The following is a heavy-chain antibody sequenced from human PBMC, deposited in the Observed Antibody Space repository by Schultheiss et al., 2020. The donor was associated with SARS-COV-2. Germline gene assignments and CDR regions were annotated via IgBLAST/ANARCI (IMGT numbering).Heavy chain of an antibody. CDR3: ARQGTVVTRRGLDY. Sequence: GGSLRLSCAGSGFNFGSYAIHWVRQAPGRGLEWVALISYDGSNKYYVDSVKGRFTVSRDNAKNSLYLQMNSLRAEDTAVYYCARQGTVVTRRGLDYWGQGTLVTVSS. J-gene: IGHJ4*02. D-gene: IGHD4-23*01. CDR1: GFNFGSYA. CDR2: ISYDGSNK. V-gene: IGHV3-30*04.